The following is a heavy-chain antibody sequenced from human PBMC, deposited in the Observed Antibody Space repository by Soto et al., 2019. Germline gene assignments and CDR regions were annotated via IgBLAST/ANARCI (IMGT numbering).Heavy chain of an antibody. CDR3: AVHSGYNYGLDV. Sequence: GGSLRLSCAASGFSFSTYGMTWVRQAPGKGLEWISYISSGSSTIYYADSVRGRFTISRDNAKNSLYLQMNSLRDEDTAVYYCAVHSGYNYGLDVWGQGTTVTVSS. D-gene: IGHD6-13*01. V-gene: IGHV3-48*02. CDR2: ISSGSSTI. J-gene: IGHJ6*02. CDR1: GFSFSTYG.